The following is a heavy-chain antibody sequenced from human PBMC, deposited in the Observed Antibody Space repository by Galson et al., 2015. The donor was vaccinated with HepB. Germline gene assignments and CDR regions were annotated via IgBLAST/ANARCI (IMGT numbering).Heavy chain of an antibody. CDR2: SSHSGTTT. J-gene: IGHJ5*01. D-gene: IGHD6-6*01. CDR1: GFTLSDYY. V-gene: IGHV3-11*01. Sequence: SLRLSCAASGFTLSDYYMNWIRQAPGKGLEWLAYSSHSGTTTYYADSVKGRFIISRDNAKNVLDLQMNSLRAEDTALYYCATEGDTSSFDSWGQGTLVIVSS. CDR3: ATEGDTSSFDS.